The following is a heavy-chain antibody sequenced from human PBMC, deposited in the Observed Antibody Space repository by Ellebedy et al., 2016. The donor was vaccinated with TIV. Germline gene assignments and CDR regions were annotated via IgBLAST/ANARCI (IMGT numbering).Heavy chain of an antibody. CDR2: ISAYNGNT. J-gene: IGHJ1*01. D-gene: IGHD3-22*01. CDR1: GYSFGNYD. V-gene: IGHV1-18*01. Sequence: ASVKVSCKASGYSFGNYDINWVRQASGQGLEWMGWISAYNGNTKYAQKFQGRVTMTTDTSTNTAYMELRSLRSDDTAVYYCARDGSYYESSGNPFHHWGQGTLVTVSS. CDR3: ARDGSYYESSGNPFHH.